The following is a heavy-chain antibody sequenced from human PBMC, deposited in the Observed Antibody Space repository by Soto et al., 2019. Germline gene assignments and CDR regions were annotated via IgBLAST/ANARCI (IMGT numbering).Heavy chain of an antibody. Sequence: QVQLVQSGAEVKKPGSSVKVSCKASGGTFSSYTISWVXXXPGXGLEWMGRIIPILGIANYAQKFQGRVTITADKSTSTAYMELSSLRSEDTAVYYCASLEESLESSDRWGQGTLVTVSS. J-gene: IGHJ4*02. D-gene: IGHD1-26*01. V-gene: IGHV1-69*02. CDR3: ASLEESLESSDR. CDR1: GGTFSSYT. CDR2: IIPILGIA.